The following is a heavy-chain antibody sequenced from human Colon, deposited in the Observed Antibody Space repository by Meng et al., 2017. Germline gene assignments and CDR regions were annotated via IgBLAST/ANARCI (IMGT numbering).Heavy chain of an antibody. Sequence: DAGPGLGRPRGTLSLTCPVSGYPVRGGTGWTWVRQPPGKGLEWIGEIYPSGRTSSNPSLQGRVTILLDKSKNQFSLELNSVTAADTAIYFCARKRTSPGTLGFDYWGQGTLVTVSS. V-gene: IGHV4-4*01. D-gene: IGHD6-13*01. CDR1: GYPVRGGTG. CDR3: ARKRTSPGTLGFDY. J-gene: IGHJ4*02. CDR2: IYPSGRT.